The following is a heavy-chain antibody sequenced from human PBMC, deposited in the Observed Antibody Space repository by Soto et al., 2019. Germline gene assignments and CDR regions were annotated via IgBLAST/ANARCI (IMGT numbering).Heavy chain of an antibody. D-gene: IGHD3-10*01. CDR1: GFTFSSYA. CDR3: AKSGSNYYYGMDV. J-gene: IGHJ6*02. Sequence: GGSQRLCCAASGFTFSSYAMSWVRQAPGKGLEWVSAISGSGGSTYYADSVKGRFTISRDNSKNTLYLQMNSLRAEDTAVYYCAKSGSNYYYGMDVWGQGTTVTVSS. CDR2: ISGSGGST. V-gene: IGHV3-23*01.